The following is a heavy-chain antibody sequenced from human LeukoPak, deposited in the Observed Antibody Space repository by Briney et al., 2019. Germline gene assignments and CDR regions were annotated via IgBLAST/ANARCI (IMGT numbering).Heavy chain of an antibody. D-gene: IGHD5-24*01. V-gene: IGHV3-53*01. CDR3: ARGDGYNLSFDY. Sequence: GGSLRLSCAASGFTVSSNYMSWVRQAPGKAREWVSVIYSGGSTYYADSVKGRFTISRDNSKNTLYLQMNSLRAEDTAVYYCARGDGYNLSFDYWGQGTLVTVSS. J-gene: IGHJ4*02. CDR2: IYSGGST. CDR1: GFTVSSNY.